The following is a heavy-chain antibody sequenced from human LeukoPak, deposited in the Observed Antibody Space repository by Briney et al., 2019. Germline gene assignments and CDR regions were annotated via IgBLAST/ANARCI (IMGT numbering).Heavy chain of an antibody. CDR1: GYTFTGHY. V-gene: IGHV1-2*02. Sequence: ASVKVPCKASGYTFTGHYMHWVRQAPGQGLEWMGWINPNNGGTNYAQKFQGRVTMTRDTSISTAYMELSRLRSDDTAVYYCARGYALYSGRYIDFDCWGQGTLVTVSS. D-gene: IGHD1-26*01. CDR3: ARGYALYSGRYIDFDC. CDR2: INPNNGGT. J-gene: IGHJ4*02.